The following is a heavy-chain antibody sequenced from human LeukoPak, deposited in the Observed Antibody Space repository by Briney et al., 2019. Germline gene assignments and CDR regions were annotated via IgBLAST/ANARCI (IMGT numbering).Heavy chain of an antibody. CDR1: GFTFSNYG. D-gene: IGHD4-17*01. CDR3: AKEYGDYGGFDY. CDR2: ISGSGGST. V-gene: IGHV3-23*01. J-gene: IGHJ4*02. Sequence: GGSLRLSCAASGFTFSNYGMSWVRQAPGKGLDWVSAISGSGGSTYYADSVKGRFTISRDNSKNTLYLQMNSLRADDTAVYSCAKEYGDYGGFDYWGQGTLVTVSS.